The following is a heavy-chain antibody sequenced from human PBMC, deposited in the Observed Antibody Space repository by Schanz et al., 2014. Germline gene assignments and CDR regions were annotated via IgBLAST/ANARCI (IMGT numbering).Heavy chain of an antibody. CDR2: VFPNGIT. CDR3: ARGGSVATIAPYTWFDP. CDR1: GGSIRSGTYY. Sequence: QVQLQESGPGLVKPSQTLSLTCTVSGGSIRSGTYYWSWIRQPAGKPLEWVGRVFPNGITNYNPSLKSRVTTSRDPTNTQFSRKLNCVTAADTAVYYCARGGSVATIAPYTWFDPWGQGTLVTVSS. V-gene: IGHV4-61*02. J-gene: IGHJ5*02. D-gene: IGHD5-12*01.